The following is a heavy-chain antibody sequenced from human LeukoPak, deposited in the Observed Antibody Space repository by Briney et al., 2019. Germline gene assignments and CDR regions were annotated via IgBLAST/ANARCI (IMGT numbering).Heavy chain of an antibody. Sequence: ASVTLSCKASGYTFTSYGISWVRHAPGQGLEWMGWISAYNGNTNYAQKLQGRVTMTTDTSTSTAYMELRSLRSDDTAVYYCASGTYYYDSSGLDYWGQGTLVTVSS. CDR3: ASGTYYYDSSGLDY. J-gene: IGHJ4*02. D-gene: IGHD3-22*01. CDR2: ISAYNGNT. V-gene: IGHV1-18*01. CDR1: GYTFTSYG.